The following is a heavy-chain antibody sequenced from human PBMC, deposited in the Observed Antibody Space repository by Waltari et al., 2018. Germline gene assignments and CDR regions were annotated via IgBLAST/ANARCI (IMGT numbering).Heavy chain of an antibody. V-gene: IGHV3-74*01. CDR2: VNREGSST. CDR1: GFTFSSYW. J-gene: IGHJ4*02. CDR3: IVGATNLLGY. D-gene: IGHD1-26*01. Sequence: EVQLVESGGGLVQPGGSLRLSCAASGFTFSSYWMHWVRQAPGKGLVWVSRVNREGSSTSYADSVKGRFTISRDNAKNTLYLQMNSLRAEDTAVYYCIVGATNLLGYWGQGTLVTVSS.